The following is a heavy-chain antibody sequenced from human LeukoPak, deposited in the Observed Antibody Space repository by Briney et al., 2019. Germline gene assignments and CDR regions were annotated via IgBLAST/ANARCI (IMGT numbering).Heavy chain of an antibody. Sequence: SETLSLTCTVSGSSISSGSFYWGLLRQPPGKGLEWIGSIFYRGNTYYNPSLKSRVTISVDTTKNQFSLKLSSVTAADTAVYYCARQWIQLPFDPWGQGILVTVSS. J-gene: IGHJ5*02. D-gene: IGHD5-18*01. CDR3: ARQWIQLPFDP. CDR2: IFYRGNT. CDR1: GSSISSGSFY. V-gene: IGHV4-39*01.